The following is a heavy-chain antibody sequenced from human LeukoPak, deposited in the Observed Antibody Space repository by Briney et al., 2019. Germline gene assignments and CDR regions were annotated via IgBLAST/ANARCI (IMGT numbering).Heavy chain of an antibody. CDR1: GFTFSSYG. J-gene: IGHJ4*02. CDR2: ISHDGSNK. D-gene: IGHD1-26*01. V-gene: IGHV3-30*03. CDR3: ASGGEATRDPFDY. Sequence: PGRSLRLSCAASGFTFSSYGMYWVRQAPGTGLEWVAVISHDGSNKYHADSVKGRFTISRDDSKNTLLLQMNSLRAEDTAVDDCASGGEATRDPFDYWGQGTLVTVSS.